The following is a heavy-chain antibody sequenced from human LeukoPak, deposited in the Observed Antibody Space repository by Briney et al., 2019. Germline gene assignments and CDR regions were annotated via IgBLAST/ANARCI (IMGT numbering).Heavy chain of an antibody. CDR2: ISSSGGST. CDR1: GFTFSSYA. CDR3: AKDLSGTYSEFDY. D-gene: IGHD1-26*01. J-gene: IGHJ4*02. Sequence: PGGSLRLSCAASGFTFSSYAMSWVRQAPGKGLEWVSTISSSGGSTYYADSVKGRFTISRDNSKSTLYLQMSSLRAEDTAVYYCAKDLSGTYSEFDYWGQGTLVTVSS. V-gene: IGHV3-23*01.